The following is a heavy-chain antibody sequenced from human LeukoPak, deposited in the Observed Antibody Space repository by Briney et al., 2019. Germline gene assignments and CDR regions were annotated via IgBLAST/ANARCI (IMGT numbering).Heavy chain of an antibody. V-gene: IGHV3-23*01. CDR3: AKDLSSSSRPFDY. D-gene: IGHD6-6*01. CDR1: GFTFSSYA. CDR2: ISGSGGST. Sequence: PGRSLRLSCAASGFTFSSYAMSWVRQAPGKGLEWVSAISGSGGSTYYADSVKGRFTISRHNSKNTLYLQMNSLRAEDTAVYYCAKDLSSSSRPFDYWGQGTLVTVSS. J-gene: IGHJ4*02.